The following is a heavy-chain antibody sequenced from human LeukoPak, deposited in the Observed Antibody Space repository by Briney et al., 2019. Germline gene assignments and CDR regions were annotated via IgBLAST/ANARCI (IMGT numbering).Heavy chain of an antibody. CDR2: IYNSGST. J-gene: IGHJ3*02. V-gene: IGHV4-59*01. Sequence: PSETLSLTCTASGGSISSYYWSWIRQPPGKGLEWIVYIYNSGSTNYNPSLKSRVTISVDTSKKQFSLKLSSVTAADTAVYYCARSPMTEDAFDIWGQGTMVTVSS. CDR1: GGSISSYY. CDR3: ARSPMTEDAFDI. D-gene: IGHD3-22*01.